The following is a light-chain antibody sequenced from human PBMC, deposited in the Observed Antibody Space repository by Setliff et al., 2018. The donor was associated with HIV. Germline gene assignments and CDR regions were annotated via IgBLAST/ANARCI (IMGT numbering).Light chain of an antibody. Sequence: QSVLTQPASVSGSPGQPITISCTGTSSDVGGYNYVSWYQQHPGKAPKLIIYDVSNRPSGVSDRFSASKSGNTASLTISGLQAEDESDYYCSSYTKSVTYVLFGGGTKVTVL. V-gene: IGLV2-14*03. CDR3: SSYTKSVTYVL. CDR2: DVS. J-gene: IGLJ2*01. CDR1: SSDVGGYNY.